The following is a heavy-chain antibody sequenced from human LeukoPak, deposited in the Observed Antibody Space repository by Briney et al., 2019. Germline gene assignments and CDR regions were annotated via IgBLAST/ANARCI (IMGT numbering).Heavy chain of an antibody. CDR2: ISWDGGSG. CDR3: AKDLAIAGTTPHYLYYYMDV. Sequence: GGSLRRSCAASGFTFDDYAMHWVRQAPGKGLEWVSLISWDGGSGYYADSVKGRFTISRDNSKNSLYLQMNSLSPEATALYYCAKDLAIAGTTPHYLYYYMDVWGKGTTVTVSS. J-gene: IGHJ6*03. CDR1: GFTFDDYA. D-gene: IGHD6-13*01. V-gene: IGHV3-43D*03.